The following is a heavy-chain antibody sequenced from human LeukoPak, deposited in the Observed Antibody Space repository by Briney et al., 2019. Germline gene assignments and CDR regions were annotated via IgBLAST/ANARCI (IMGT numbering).Heavy chain of an antibody. D-gene: IGHD3-10*01. Sequence: GGSLRLSCTASGFTFGDYAMSWFRQAPGKGLEWVGFIRSKAYGGTTEYAASVKGRFTISRDDSKSIAYLQMNSLRTEDTAVYYCTRVYAEYFPLLWFGEFLDYWGQGTLVTVSS. CDR1: GFTFGDYA. CDR2: IRSKAYGGTT. V-gene: IGHV3-49*03. CDR3: TRVYAEYFPLLWFGEFLDY. J-gene: IGHJ4*02.